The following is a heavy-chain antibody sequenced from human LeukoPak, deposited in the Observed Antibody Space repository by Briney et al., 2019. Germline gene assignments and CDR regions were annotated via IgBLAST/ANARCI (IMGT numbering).Heavy chain of an antibody. Sequence: ASVKVSCKASGYTVTSYYMHWVRQAPGQGLEWMGIVSPSSISASYAQKFQGRVTMTRDTSTSTVSMELSSLRSDDTAVYYCASVYQHGMDVWGQGTTVTVSS. CDR1: GYTVTSYY. D-gene: IGHD2-2*01. CDR2: VSPSSISA. V-gene: IGHV1-46*01. J-gene: IGHJ6*02. CDR3: ASVYQHGMDV.